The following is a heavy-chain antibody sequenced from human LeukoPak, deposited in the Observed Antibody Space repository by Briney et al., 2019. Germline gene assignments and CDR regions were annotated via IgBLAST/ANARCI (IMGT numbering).Heavy chain of an antibody. J-gene: IGHJ4*02. D-gene: IGHD3-22*01. Sequence: SETLYLTCAVYGGSFSGYYWSWIRQPPGKGLEWIGEINHSGSTNYNPSLKSRVTISVDTSKNQFSLKLSSVTAADTAVYYCARGIIHRPYDSSGYYEYYFDYWGQGTLVTVSS. CDR2: INHSGST. CDR1: GGSFSGYY. CDR3: ARGIIHRPYDSSGYYEYYFDY. V-gene: IGHV4-34*01.